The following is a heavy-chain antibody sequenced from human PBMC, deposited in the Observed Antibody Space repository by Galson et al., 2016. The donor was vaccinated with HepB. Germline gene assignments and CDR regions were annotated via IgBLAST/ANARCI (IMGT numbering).Heavy chain of an antibody. CDR1: GGSISSGDYY. D-gene: IGHD2-2*01. CDR3: ANMKRTSPYCSGTNCFSRLWGPPFDY. CDR2: IYYSGTT. J-gene: IGHJ4*02. Sequence: TLSLTCTVSGGSISSGDYYWSWIRQHPGKGLEWIGYIYYSGTTYYNPSLKSRVTISVDTSKNHFSLKLSSVTAADTAVYYCANMKRTSPYCSGTNCFSRLWGPPFDYWGQGTLVTISS. V-gene: IGHV4-31*03.